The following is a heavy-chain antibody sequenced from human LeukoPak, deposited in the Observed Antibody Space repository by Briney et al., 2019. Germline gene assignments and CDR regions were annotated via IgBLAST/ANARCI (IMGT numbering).Heavy chain of an antibody. D-gene: IGHD5-24*01. Sequence: SVKVSCKASGGTFSSYAISWVRQAPGQGLEWMGRIIPIFGTANYAQKFQGRDKNTTDESTSTAYMELSSLRSEDTAVYYCARARGDGYNFNDAFDIWGQGTMVTVSS. J-gene: IGHJ3*02. V-gene: IGHV1-69*05. CDR1: GGTFSSYA. CDR2: IIPIFGTA. CDR3: ARARGDGYNFNDAFDI.